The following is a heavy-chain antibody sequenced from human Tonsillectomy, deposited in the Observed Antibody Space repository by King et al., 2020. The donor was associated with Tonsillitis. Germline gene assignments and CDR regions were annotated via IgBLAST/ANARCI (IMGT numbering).Heavy chain of an antibody. J-gene: IGHJ4*02. CDR3: AKDIHYYDSSGYFDY. Sequence: VQLVESGGGLVQPGRSLRLSCAASGFTFDDYAMHWVRQAPGKGLEWVSDISWNSGSIGYADSVKGRFTISRDNAKKSLFLQMNSLRTEDTALYYCAKDIHYYDSSGYFDYWGQGALVTVSS. D-gene: IGHD3-22*01. CDR2: ISWNSGSI. CDR1: GFTFDDYA. V-gene: IGHV3-9*01.